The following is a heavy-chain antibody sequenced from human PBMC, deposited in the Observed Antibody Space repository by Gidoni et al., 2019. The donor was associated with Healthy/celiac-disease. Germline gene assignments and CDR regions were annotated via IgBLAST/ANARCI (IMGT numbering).Heavy chain of an antibody. CDR3: ARENDYGDFVDY. CDR1: GFPFSSYS. J-gene: IGHJ4*02. Sequence: EVQLVASGGGLVKPGGSLRLSCAASGFPFSSYSMNWVRQAPGKGLEWVSSISSSSSYIYYADSVKGRFTISRDNAKNSLYLQMNSLRAEDTAVYYCARENDYGDFVDYWGQGTLVTVSS. D-gene: IGHD4-17*01. V-gene: IGHV3-21*01. CDR2: ISSSSSYI.